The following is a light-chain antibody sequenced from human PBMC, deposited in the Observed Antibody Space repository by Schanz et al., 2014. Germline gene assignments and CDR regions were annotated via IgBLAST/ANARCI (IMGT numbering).Light chain of an antibody. V-gene: IGKV1-33*01. J-gene: IGKJ4*01. CDR3: QQYDNLPPLT. CDR2: DAS. Sequence: DIQMTQSPSSLSASVGDRVTITCQASQDISNYLNWFQQKPGKAPKLLIYDASNLETGVPSRFNGSGSGTDFTFTISSLQPEDIATYYCQQYDNLPPLTFGGGTKVEIK. CDR1: QDISNY.